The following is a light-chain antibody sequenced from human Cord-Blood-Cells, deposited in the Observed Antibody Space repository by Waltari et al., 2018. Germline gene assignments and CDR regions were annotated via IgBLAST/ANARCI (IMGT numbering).Light chain of an antibody. J-gene: IGLJ3*02. CDR3: SSYTSSSTYWV. Sequence: QSALTQPASVSGSPGQSITISCTGTSSDVGGYNYASWYQQPPGKAPKLMIYDVSTRPSGVSNRFSGSKSGNTASLTISGLQAEDEADYYCSSYTSSSTYWVFGGGTKLTVL. CDR1: SSDVGGYNY. V-gene: IGLV2-14*01. CDR2: DVS.